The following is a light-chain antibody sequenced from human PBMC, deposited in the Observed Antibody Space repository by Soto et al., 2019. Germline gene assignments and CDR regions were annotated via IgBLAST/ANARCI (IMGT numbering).Light chain of an antibody. Sequence: DIQMTQSPSTLSGSVGDSVTITCRASQSIHIYLAWYQQKPGKAPKLLIYRASTLEGGVPSRFSGSGSGTDFTFTINSLQPDDIATYYCQQYHSYLSTFGQGTKVEIK. CDR2: RAS. J-gene: IGKJ2*01. CDR1: QSIHIY. V-gene: IGKV1-5*03. CDR3: QQYHSYLST.